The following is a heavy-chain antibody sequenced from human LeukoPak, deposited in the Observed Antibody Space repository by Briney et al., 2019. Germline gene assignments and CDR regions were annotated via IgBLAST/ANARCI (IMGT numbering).Heavy chain of an antibody. J-gene: IGHJ6*02. CDR3: ARDPNNYGMDV. CDR1: GGSISSYY. D-gene: IGHD1/OR15-1a*01. V-gene: IGHV4-59*01. CDR2: IYYSGST. Sequence: MASETLSLTCTVSGGSISSYYWSWIRQPPGKGLEWIGYIYYSGSTNYNPSLKSRVTISVDTSKNQFSLKLSSVTAADTAVYYCARDPNNYGMDVWGQGTTVTVSS.